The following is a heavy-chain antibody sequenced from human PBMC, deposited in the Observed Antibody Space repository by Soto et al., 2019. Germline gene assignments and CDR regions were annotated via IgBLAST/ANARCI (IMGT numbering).Heavy chain of an antibody. CDR3: ARISFVVVPAAISSLYFDY. D-gene: IGHD2-2*02. J-gene: IGHJ4*02. CDR2: IYHSGST. CDR1: SGSISGSNW. V-gene: IGHV4-4*02. Sequence: SETLSLTCAVSSGSISGSNWWSWVRQPPGKGLEWIGEIYHSGSTNYNPSLKSRVTISVDKSKNQFSLKLSSVTAADTAVYYCARISFVVVPAAISSLYFDYWGQGTLVTVSS.